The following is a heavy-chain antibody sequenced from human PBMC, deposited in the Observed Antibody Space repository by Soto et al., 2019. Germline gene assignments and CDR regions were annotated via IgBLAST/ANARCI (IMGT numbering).Heavy chain of an antibody. CDR1: GFSLSTGGVG. J-gene: IGHJ4*02. D-gene: IGHD2-8*02. Sequence: QITLKESGPTLVKPTQTLTLTCTFSGFSLSTGGVGVGWIRQPPGKALEWLALIYWDDDKRYNPSLKNTVTIAKDTSKNQVVLTLTDVDPVDTATYSCAHTNTGHRYPTFDSWGQGTLVTVSS. V-gene: IGHV2-5*02. CDR2: IYWDDDK. CDR3: AHTNTGHRYPTFDS.